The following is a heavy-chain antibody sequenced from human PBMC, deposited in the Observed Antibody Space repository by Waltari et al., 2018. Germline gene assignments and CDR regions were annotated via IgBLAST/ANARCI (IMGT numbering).Heavy chain of an antibody. V-gene: IGHV4-39*01. CDR2: FYYSGST. CDR1: GGSLSSRSYY. CDR3: ASTVYYDSSGWTYYFDY. Sequence: QLQLQESGPGLVKPSETLSLTCTVSGGSLSSRSYYWGWIRQPPGKGLGWIGSFYYSGSTYYNPSLKSRVTISVDTSKNQFSLKLSSVTAADTAVYYCASTVYYDSSGWTYYFDYWGQGTLVTVSS. J-gene: IGHJ4*02. D-gene: IGHD3-22*01.